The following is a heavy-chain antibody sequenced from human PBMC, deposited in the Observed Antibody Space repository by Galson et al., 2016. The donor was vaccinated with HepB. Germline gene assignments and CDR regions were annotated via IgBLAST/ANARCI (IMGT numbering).Heavy chain of an antibody. CDR1: GYTFAYFG. V-gene: IGHV1-18*01. D-gene: IGHD1-1*01. CDR2: ISPYNGNT. CDR3: AREEDMEAMNWFDP. Sequence: SVKVSCKASGYTFAYFGISWVRQAPGQGLEWVGWISPYNGNTKYAQKLQGRVTMTTDTSTSTAYMELRRLRSDDTAVYYCAREEDMEAMNWFDPWGQGTLVTVSS. J-gene: IGHJ5*02.